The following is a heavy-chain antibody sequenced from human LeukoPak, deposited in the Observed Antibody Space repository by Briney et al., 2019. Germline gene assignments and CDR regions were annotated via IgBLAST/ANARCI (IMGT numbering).Heavy chain of an antibody. V-gene: IGHV3-30*02. CDR3: AKQGSSWYDDSSPSGPFDI. Sequence: PPGGSLRLSCASSGFTFNEYGMHWVRQAPGKGLEWVAYMQFDGSRQYYADSVKGRFTISRDNSRNTLFLQMNGLRTDDTAVYYCAKQGSSWYDDSSPSGPFDIWGQGTMVTVSS. CDR2: MQFDGSRQ. J-gene: IGHJ3*02. D-gene: IGHD6-13*01. CDR1: GFTFNEYG.